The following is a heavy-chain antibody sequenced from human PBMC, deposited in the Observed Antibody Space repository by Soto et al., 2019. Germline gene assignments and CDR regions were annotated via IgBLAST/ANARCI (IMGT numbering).Heavy chain of an antibody. CDR2: IYHSGST. Sequence: QVQLQESGTGLVKPSETLSLTCSVSAGSLSNYYWTWIRQPPGKGLGWIGEIYHSGSTKNNTSLKSRVTISLDTSKNQFTLNLSSVTPADTAVYYCARGGRGSGLYFLYYFDYWGQGTLVTVSS. D-gene: IGHD6-19*01. V-gene: IGHV4-59*01. CDR3: ARGGRGSGLYFLYYFDY. CDR1: AGSLSNYY. J-gene: IGHJ4*02.